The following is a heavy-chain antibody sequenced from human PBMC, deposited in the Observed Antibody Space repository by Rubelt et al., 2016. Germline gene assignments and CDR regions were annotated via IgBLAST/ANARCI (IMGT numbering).Heavy chain of an antibody. CDR2: SHYSGTT. CDR3: AGRTAASGTFYH. D-gene: IGHD1/OR15-1a*01. J-gene: IGHJ4*02. V-gene: IGHV4-59*08. Sequence: GWIRRPPGKGLEWIGYSHYSGTTNYSPSLRSRVTMSVDTSQNHVSLSLTSVTAADTAVYYCAGRTAASGTFYHWGQGTLVTVSS.